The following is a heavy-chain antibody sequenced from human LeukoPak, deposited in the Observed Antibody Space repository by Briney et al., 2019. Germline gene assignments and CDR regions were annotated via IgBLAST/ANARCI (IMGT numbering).Heavy chain of an antibody. D-gene: IGHD4-17*01. CDR3: ARLGRYYGDYGGFDY. J-gene: IGHJ4*02. Sequence: PSETLSLTCTVSGGSISSYYWSWIRQPPGKGLEWIGYIYYSGSTNYNPSLKSRVTISVDTSENQFSLKLSSVTAADTAVYYCARLGRYYGDYGGFDYWGQGTLVTVSS. CDR2: IYYSGST. V-gene: IGHV4-59*01. CDR1: GGSISSYY.